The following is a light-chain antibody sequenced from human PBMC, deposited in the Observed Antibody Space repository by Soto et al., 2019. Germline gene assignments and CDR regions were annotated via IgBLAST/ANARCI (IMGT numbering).Light chain of an antibody. J-gene: IGKJ2*01. Sequence: EIVLTQSPGTLTLSPGERATLSCGASQTINSRYLAWYQQKPGQAPRLLIYGGSSRATGIPDRFSGSGSGTDFILTIRRLAPEDFVVYYCHHYGTSPHTFGQGTKLEIK. V-gene: IGKV3-20*01. CDR2: GGS. CDR3: HHYGTSPHT. CDR1: QTINSRY.